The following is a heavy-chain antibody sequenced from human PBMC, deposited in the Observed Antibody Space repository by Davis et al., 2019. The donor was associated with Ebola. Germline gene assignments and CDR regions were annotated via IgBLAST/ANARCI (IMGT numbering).Heavy chain of an antibody. CDR1: ELTFDTYG. CDR2: INSNGGGT. Sequence: GESLKISCVASELTFDTYGMSWVRQAPGKGLEWVSNINSNGGGTHYADPVIGRFTISRDNVKKSLYLQMNSLTVEDTAVYYCARLSCSSSKCPHPDYWGQGTLVTVSS. J-gene: IGHJ4*02. CDR3: ARLSCSSSKCPHPDY. V-gene: IGHV3-20*04. D-gene: IGHD6-19*01.